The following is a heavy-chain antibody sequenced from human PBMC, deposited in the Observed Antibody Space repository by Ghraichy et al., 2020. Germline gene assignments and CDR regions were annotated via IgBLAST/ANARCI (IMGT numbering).Heavy chain of an antibody. CDR2: IRYDGSNK. V-gene: IGHV3-30*02. J-gene: IGHJ4*02. CDR1: GFTFSSYG. Sequence: GGSLRLSCAASGFTFSSYGMHWVRQAPGKGLEWVAFIRYDGSNKYYADSVKGRFTISRDNSKNTLYLQMNSLRAEDTAVYYCACVNYYDSSGYSVIDYWGQGTLVTVSS. D-gene: IGHD3-22*01. CDR3: ACVNYYDSSGYSVIDY.